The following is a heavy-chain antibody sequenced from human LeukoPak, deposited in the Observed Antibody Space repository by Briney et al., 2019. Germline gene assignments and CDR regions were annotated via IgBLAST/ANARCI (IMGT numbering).Heavy chain of an antibody. D-gene: IGHD2-2*03. CDR1: GFTFSSYD. CDR2: IGTAGDT. J-gene: IGHJ4*02. CDR3: ARGGPQGGYCSNNNCPPPGH. V-gene: IGHV3-13*01. Sequence: PGGSLRLSCAASGFTFSSYDMHWVRQATGKGLEWVSAIGTAGDTYYADSVKGRFTISRENAKNSLYLQMNSLRAEDTAVYYCARGGPQGGYCSNNNCPPPGHWGQGTLVTVSS.